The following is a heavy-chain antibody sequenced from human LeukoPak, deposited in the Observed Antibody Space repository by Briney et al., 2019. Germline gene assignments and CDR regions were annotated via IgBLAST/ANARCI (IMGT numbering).Heavy chain of an antibody. V-gene: IGHV3-74*01. CDR2: PSSDGSST. J-gene: IGHJ4*02. D-gene: IGHD1-1*01. CDR3: ARDSDDGFDY. CDR1: GFTFSRFW. Sequence: GGSLRLSCAASGFTFSRFWMHWVRQAPGKGLEWVSRPSSDGSSTVYADSVKGRFTISRDNAKKTLYLQMNSLRVEDTAIYYCARDSDDGFDYWGRGILVTVSS.